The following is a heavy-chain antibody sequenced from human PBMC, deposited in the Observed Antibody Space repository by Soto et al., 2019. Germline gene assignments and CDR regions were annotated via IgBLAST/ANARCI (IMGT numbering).Heavy chain of an antibody. D-gene: IGHD5-12*01. J-gene: IGHJ4*02. CDR2: IYPGDSDT. CDR1: GYSFTSHW. V-gene: IGHV5-51*01. Sequence: PVESVKISCNGSGYSFTSHWIAWVRQMPGKGLEWMGIIYPGDSDTRYSPSFEGQVTMSGDKSISTAYVQWDSLKASDTAMYYCARLDDYGYTIDYWGQGSLVTVSS. CDR3: ARLDDYGYTIDY.